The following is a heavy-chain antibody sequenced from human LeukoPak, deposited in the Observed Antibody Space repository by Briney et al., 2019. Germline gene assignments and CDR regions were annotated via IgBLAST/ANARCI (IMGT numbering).Heavy chain of an antibody. V-gene: IGHV4-34*01. CDR2: INHSGST. CDR1: GGSFSGYY. J-gene: IGHJ6*02. CDR3: ARGGRWTDYGMDV. Sequence: SETLSLTCAVYGGSFSGYYWSWIRQPPGKGLEWIGEINHSGSTNYNPSLKSRVTISVDTSKNQFSLKLSSVTAADTVVYYCARGGRWTDYGMDVWGQGTTVTVSS. D-gene: IGHD5-24*01.